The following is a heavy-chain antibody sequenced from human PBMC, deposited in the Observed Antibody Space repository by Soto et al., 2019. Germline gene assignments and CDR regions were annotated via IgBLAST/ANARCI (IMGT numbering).Heavy chain of an antibody. CDR2: LIPIFGTA. CDR1: GGTFSSYA. D-gene: IGHD5-18*01. J-gene: IGHJ3*01. V-gene: IGHV1-69*13. Sequence: GSSVKFSCKASGGTFSSYAISWVRQAPGQGLDWIGGLIPIFGTANYAQKFQGRVTTTADESTSTAYMELISLRSEDTAVYSCARGRSGYSDGLDVWGQGTMVTVSS. CDR3: ARGRSGYSDGLDV.